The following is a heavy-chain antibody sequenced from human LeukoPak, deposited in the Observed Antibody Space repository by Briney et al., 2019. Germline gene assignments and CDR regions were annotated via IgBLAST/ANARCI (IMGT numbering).Heavy chain of an antibody. V-gene: IGHV3-23*01. D-gene: IGHD4-17*01. CDR2: ISGSGDST. CDR1: GFTFSSYA. CDR3: AKGYYADYGDH. J-gene: IGHJ4*02. Sequence: GSLRLSCAASGFTFSSYAMSWVRQAPGKGLEWVSVISGSGDSTYYADSVKGRFTISRDNSKNTLYLQMNSLRVEDTAVYYCAKGYYADYGDHWGQGTLVTVSS.